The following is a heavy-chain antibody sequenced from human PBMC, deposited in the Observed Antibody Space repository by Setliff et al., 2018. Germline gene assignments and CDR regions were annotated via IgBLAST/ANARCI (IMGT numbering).Heavy chain of an antibody. V-gene: IGHV7-4-1*02. Sequence: GASVKVSCKASGYTFTSYAMNWVRQATGQGLEWMGWINTNTGNPTYDQGFTGRFVFSLDTSVSPAYLQISSLKAEDTAVYYCASDNRGYAWDYYYYMDVWGKGTTVTVSS. J-gene: IGHJ6*03. D-gene: IGHD2-15*01. CDR3: ASDNRGYAWDYYYYMDV. CDR2: INTNTGNP. CDR1: GYTFTSYA.